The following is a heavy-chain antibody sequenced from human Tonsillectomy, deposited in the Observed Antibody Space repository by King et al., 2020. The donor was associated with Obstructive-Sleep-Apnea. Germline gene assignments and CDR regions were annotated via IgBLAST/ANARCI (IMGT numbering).Heavy chain of an antibody. Sequence: VQLVESGGGPVQPGGSLRLSCAASGFTFSSYSMNWVRRAPGKGLEWLSYITSSSGTRYFADSVKGRFTISRDNAKNSLYLQMNSLRVEDTAVYYCARDRAGGGGYYRLDYWGQGTLVTVS. CDR2: ITSSSGTR. CDR3: ARDRAGGGGYYRLDY. V-gene: IGHV3-48*04. J-gene: IGHJ4*02. D-gene: IGHD2-15*01. CDR1: GFTFSSYS.